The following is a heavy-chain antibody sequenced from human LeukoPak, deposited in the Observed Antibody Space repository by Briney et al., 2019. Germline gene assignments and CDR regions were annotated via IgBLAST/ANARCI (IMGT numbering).Heavy chain of an antibody. CDR3: ARANYYDSSGYLYYFDF. CDR1: GGSISSYC. Sequence: SETLSLTCTVSGGSISSYCWSWIRQPPGKGLEWIGEINHSGSTNYNPSLKSRVTISVDTSKNQFSLKLSSVTAADTAVYYCARANYYDSSGYLYYFDFWGQGTLVTVSS. D-gene: IGHD3-22*01. V-gene: IGHV4-34*01. J-gene: IGHJ4*02. CDR2: INHSGST.